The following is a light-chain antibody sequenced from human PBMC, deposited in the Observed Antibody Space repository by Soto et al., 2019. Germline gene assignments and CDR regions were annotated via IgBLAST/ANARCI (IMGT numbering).Light chain of an antibody. V-gene: IGLV2-14*01. CDR2: DVS. J-gene: IGLJ2*01. CDR3: SSYTSSGTVV. CDR1: SNDVGGYNF. Sequence: QSVLTQPASVSGSPGQSITISCTGTSNDVGGYNFVSWYQQYPGKAPKLMIYDVSNRPSGVSNRFSGSKSGNTASLSISGLQAEDEADYHCSSYTSSGTVVFGGGTKLTVL.